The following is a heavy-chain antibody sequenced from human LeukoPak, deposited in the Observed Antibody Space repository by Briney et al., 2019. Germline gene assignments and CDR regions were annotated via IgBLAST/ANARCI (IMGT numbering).Heavy chain of an antibody. CDR3: ARDGDYGFFDY. CDR1: GGSISSGDYY. V-gene: IGHV4-30-4*01. D-gene: IGHD4-17*01. Sequence: SETLSLTCTVSGGSISSGDYYWSWIRQPPGKGLEWIGYIYYSGSTYYNPSLKSRVTISVDTSKNQLSLKLSSVTAADTAVYYCARDGDYGFFDYWGQGTLVTVSS. J-gene: IGHJ4*02. CDR2: IYYSGST.